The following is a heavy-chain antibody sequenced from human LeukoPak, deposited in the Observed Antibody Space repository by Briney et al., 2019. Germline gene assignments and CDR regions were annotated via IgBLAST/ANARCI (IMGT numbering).Heavy chain of an antibody. V-gene: IGHV5-51*01. Sequence: GESLKTSCQGSVYRFSSYWIGWVRQMPGKGLKWMGTLYPGDSDPRYSPSFQGQVTMSVDKSITTAYLEWSGLKASDTAMYYCARDYGSGSGNWCDAWAPETLVTVSS. J-gene: IGHJ5*02. D-gene: IGHD3-10*01. CDR2: LYPGDSDP. CDR1: VYRFSSYW. CDR3: ARDYGSGSGNWCDA.